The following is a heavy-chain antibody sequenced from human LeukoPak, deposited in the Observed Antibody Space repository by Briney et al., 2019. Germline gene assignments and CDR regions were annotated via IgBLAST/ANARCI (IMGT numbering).Heavy chain of an antibody. CDR1: GFTFSSYA. J-gene: IGHJ4*02. Sequence: GGSLRLSCAASGFTFSSYAMIWVRQAPGKGLEWVSTTSGSGGSSYYADSVKGRFTISRDNSKNTLYLQMNSLRADDTAVYYCAKAGYSYGIPFFDYWGQGTLVTVSS. D-gene: IGHD5-18*01. V-gene: IGHV3-23*01. CDR3: AKAGYSYGIPFFDY. CDR2: TSGSGGSS.